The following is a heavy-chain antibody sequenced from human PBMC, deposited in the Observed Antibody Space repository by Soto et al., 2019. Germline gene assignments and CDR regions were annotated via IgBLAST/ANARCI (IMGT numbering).Heavy chain of an antibody. D-gene: IGHD6-19*01. J-gene: IGHJ6*02. V-gene: IGHV3-30*18. CDR2: ISYDGSNK. CDR3: SKDGKQWLVTRGMDV. CDR1: GFTFSSYG. Sequence: QVQLVESGGGVVQPGRSLRLSCAASGFTFSSYGMHWVRQAPGQGLAWVAVISYDGSNKYFADSVKGRFTISSDNSKNTLYLQMNSLRAEDTAVYYCSKDGKQWLVTRGMDVWGQGTTVTVSS.